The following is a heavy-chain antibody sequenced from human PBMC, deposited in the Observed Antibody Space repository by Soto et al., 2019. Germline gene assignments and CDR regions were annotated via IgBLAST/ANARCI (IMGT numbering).Heavy chain of an antibody. CDR3: ARAGSGWLYYYYGMDV. CDR1: GYTFTSYY. D-gene: IGHD6-19*01. J-gene: IGHJ6*02. Sequence: ASVKVSCKXSGYTFTSYYMHWVRQAPGQGLEWMGIINPSGGSTSYAQKFQGRVTMTRDTSTSTVYMELSSLRSEDTAVYYCARAGSGWLYYYYGMDVWGQGTTVNV. V-gene: IGHV1-46*01. CDR2: INPSGGST.